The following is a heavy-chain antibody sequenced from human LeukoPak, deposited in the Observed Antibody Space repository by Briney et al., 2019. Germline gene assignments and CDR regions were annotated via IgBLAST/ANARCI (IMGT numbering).Heavy chain of an antibody. CDR2: ISYDGSNK. Sequence: GGSLRLSCAASGFTFSRYALHWVRQAPGKGLEWVALISYDGSNKYYADSVKGRFTISRDNSQNTLYLQMTSLRAEDTALYYCARDPRYSISEIAFDIWGQGTMVTVSS. D-gene: IGHD2/OR15-2a*01. V-gene: IGHV3-30-3*01. CDR1: GFTFSRYA. J-gene: IGHJ3*02. CDR3: ARDPRYSISEIAFDI.